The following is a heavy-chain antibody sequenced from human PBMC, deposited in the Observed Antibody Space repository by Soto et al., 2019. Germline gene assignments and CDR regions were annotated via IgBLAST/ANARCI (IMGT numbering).Heavy chain of an antibody. V-gene: IGHV3-23*01. D-gene: IGHD3-9*01. Sequence: PGASLRLSCAASGFTFSSYAMSWVRQAPGKGLEWLSAISGSGGSTYYADTVKGRFTISRDNSKNTLYLHMNSLIAEDTAGYYCAKDMRFDPAYNWFDPWGPGALVTVSS. CDR1: GFTFSSYA. J-gene: IGHJ5*02. CDR2: ISGSGGST. CDR3: AKDMRFDPAYNWFDP.